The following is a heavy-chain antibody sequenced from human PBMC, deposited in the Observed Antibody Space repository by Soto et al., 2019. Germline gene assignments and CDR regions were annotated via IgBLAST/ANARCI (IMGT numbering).Heavy chain of an antibody. CDR2: ISGSGGST. CDR3: AKAPYSSGWYGYYYYGMDV. CDR1: GFTFSSYA. D-gene: IGHD6-19*01. J-gene: IGHJ6*02. V-gene: IGHV3-23*01. Sequence: GGSLRLSCAASGFTFSSYAMSWVRQAPGKGLEWVSAISGSGGSTYYADSVKGRFTISRDNSKNTLYLQMNSLRAEDTAVYYCAKAPYSSGWYGYYYYGMDVWGQGTTVTASS.